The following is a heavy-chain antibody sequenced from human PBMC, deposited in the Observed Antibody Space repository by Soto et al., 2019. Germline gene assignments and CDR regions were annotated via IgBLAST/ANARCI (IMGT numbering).Heavy chain of an antibody. J-gene: IGHJ4*02. D-gene: IGHD6-13*01. Sequence: GGSLRLSCAASGFTFSNYGMHWVRQAPGKGLEWVSVISGSGGSTYYADSVKGRFTISRDNSKNTLYLQMNSLRAEDTAVYYCARRGPGTYFDYWGQGTLVTVSS. CDR1: GFTFSNYG. CDR2: ISGSGGST. CDR3: ARRGPGTYFDY. V-gene: IGHV3-23*01.